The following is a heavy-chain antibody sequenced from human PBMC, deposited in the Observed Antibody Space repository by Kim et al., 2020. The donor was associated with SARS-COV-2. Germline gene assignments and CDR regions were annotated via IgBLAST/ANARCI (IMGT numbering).Heavy chain of an antibody. J-gene: IGHJ6*03. CDR2: IYTSGST. CDR3: ARDFPHNATYYDFWSGYRHRPYYYYYYMDV. CDR1: GGSISSYY. Sequence: SETLSLTCTVSGGSISSYYWSWIRQPAGKGLEWIGRIYTSGSTNYNPSLKSRVTMSVDTSKNQFSLKLSSVTAADTAVYYCARDFPHNATYYDFWSGYRHRPYYYYYYMDVWGKGTTVTVSS. V-gene: IGHV4-4*07. D-gene: IGHD3-3*01.